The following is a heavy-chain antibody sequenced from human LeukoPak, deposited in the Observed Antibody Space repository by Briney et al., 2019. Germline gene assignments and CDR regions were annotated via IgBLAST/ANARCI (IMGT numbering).Heavy chain of an antibody. CDR3: AKDPNYYDSSGYDPIDY. D-gene: IGHD3-22*01. CDR2: ISGSGGST. V-gene: IGHV3-23*01. CDR1: GFTFSSYA. J-gene: IGHJ4*02. Sequence: GGSLRLSCAASGFTFSSYAISWVRQAPGKGLEWVSAISGSGGSTYYADSVKGRFTISRDNSKNTLYLQMNSLRAEDTAVYYCAKDPNYYDSSGYDPIDYWGQGTLVTVSS.